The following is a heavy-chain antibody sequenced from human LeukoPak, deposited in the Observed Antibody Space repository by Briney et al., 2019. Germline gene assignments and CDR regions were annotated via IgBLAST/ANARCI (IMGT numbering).Heavy chain of an antibody. D-gene: IGHD6-19*01. CDR2: ISGSGST. V-gene: IGHV3-23*01. J-gene: IGHJ4*02. CDR1: GFTFNSYA. Sequence: GGSLRLSCAASGFTFNSYAMNWIRQAPGKGLEWVSVISGSGSTFYADSVKGRFTISRDNSKNTLYQQMNSLRAEDTAVYYCAKKLGGRGSGWPNFDYWGQGTLVTVSS. CDR3: AKKLGGRGSGWPNFDY.